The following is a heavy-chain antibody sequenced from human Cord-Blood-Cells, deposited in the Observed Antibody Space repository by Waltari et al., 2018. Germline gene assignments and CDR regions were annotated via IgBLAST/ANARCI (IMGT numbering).Heavy chain of an antibody. V-gene: IGHV4-38-2*01. J-gene: IGHJ4*02. D-gene: IGHD1-1*01. CDR3: ARNWNYFDY. CDR2: IYHSGST. CDR1: GYSISSGYY. Sequence: QVQLKESGPGLVKPSETLSLTCAVSGYSISSGYYWGWIRQPPGKGLEWIGSIYHSGSTYYNPSLKSRVTISVDTSKNQFSLKLSSVTAADTAVYYCARNWNYFDYWGQGTLVTVSS.